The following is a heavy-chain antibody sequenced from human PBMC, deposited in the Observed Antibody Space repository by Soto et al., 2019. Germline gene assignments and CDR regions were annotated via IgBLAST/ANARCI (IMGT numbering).Heavy chain of an antibody. Sequence: SETLSLTCTVSGGSISSYYWSWIRQPPGKGLEWIGYIYYSGSTNYNPSLKSRVTISVDTSKNQFSLKLSSVTAADTAVYYCARAPHYGGLIWFDYWGQGTLVTVSS. D-gene: IGHD4-17*01. V-gene: IGHV4-59*01. CDR3: ARAPHYGGLIWFDY. J-gene: IGHJ4*02. CDR2: IYYSGST. CDR1: GGSISSYY.